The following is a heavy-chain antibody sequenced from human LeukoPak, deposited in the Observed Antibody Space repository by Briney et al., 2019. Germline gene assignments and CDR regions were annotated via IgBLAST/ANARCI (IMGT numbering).Heavy chain of an antibody. J-gene: IGHJ4*02. V-gene: IGHV3-23*01. CDR1: GFTFSNYA. Sequence: GGSLRLSCAASGFTFSNYAMSWVRQAPGKGLEWASAISGSGGSTYYADSVKGRFTISRDNPKNTLYLQMNSLRAEDTAVYYCAKPGAPGGGWYFDYWGQGTLVTVSS. D-gene: IGHD6-19*01. CDR2: ISGSGGST. CDR3: AKPGAPGGGWYFDY.